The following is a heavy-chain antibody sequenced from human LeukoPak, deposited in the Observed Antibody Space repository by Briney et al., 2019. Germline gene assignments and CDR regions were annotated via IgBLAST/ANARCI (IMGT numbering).Heavy chain of an antibody. V-gene: IGHV4-59*01. CDR3: ARGGYCSSSSCYGDDAFDI. CDR1: GGSISNYY. CDR2: IYYSGST. J-gene: IGHJ3*02. Sequence: PSETLSLACTFSGGSISNYYWSWIRQSPGEGLEWIGYIYYSGSTTYNPSLMSRVTISVDTHKNQFSLRLSSVTAADTAMYYCARGGYCSSSSCYGDDAFDIWGQGTMVTVSS. D-gene: IGHD2-2*01.